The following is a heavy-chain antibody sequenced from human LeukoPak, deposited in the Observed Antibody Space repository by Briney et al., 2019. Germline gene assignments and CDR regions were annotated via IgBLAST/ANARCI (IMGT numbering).Heavy chain of an antibody. CDR1: GGSLSSYY. D-gene: IGHD3-3*01. CDR2: INDSGST. V-gene: IGHV4-59*08. J-gene: IGHJ6*03. CDR3: ARQRSDVRSAYYSGGFCYMDV. Sequence: SETLSLTCTVSGGSLSSYYWAWIRQSPGKGLEWIAYINDSGSTRSNPSLKSRVSISVKTAKNQFYLELTSLTAADTAVYYCARQRSDVRSAYYSGGFCYMDVWGEGTTVTVSS.